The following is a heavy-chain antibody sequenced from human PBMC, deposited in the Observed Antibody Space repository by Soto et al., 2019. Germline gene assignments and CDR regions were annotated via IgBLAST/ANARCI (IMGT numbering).Heavy chain of an antibody. D-gene: IGHD6-13*01. Sequence: QVQLVQSGAEVKKPGSSVKVSCKASGGTFSSYAISWVRQAPGQGLEWMGGIIPIFGTANYAQKFQGRVTITADESTSKAYMELSSLRSEDTAVYYCARAPDSSSWPYYYGMDVWGQGTTVTVSS. CDR1: GGTFSSYA. CDR3: ARAPDSSSWPYYYGMDV. J-gene: IGHJ6*02. V-gene: IGHV1-69*01. CDR2: IIPIFGTA.